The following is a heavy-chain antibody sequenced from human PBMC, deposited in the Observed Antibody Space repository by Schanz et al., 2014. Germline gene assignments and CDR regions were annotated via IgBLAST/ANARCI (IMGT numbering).Heavy chain of an antibody. CDR2: INPSGVST. Sequence: QVQLVQSGAEVKKPGASVKVSCKASGYTFTSYYMHWVRQAPGQGLEWLGIINPSGVSTSSAQEFQGRVTMTRDTSTSTPQMELSSLRSEDTAVYYCARGGAYRSPSPVFYFDYWGQGTLVTVSS. D-gene: IGHD6-6*01. J-gene: IGHJ4*02. V-gene: IGHV1-46*01. CDR3: ARGGAYRSPSPVFYFDY. CDR1: GYTFTSYY.